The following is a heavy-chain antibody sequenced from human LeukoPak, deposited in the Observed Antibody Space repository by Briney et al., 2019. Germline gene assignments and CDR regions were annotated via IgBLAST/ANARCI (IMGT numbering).Heavy chain of an antibody. CDR3: ARKDYGDYSFDY. V-gene: IGHV4-61*08. Sequence: SETLSLTCTVSGGSFSSGGYYGGWIRQPPGRGLEWIGYIYYSGSTNYNPSLKSRVTISVDTSKNQFSLKLTSVTAADTAVYYCARKDYGDYSFDYWGQGTLVTVSS. J-gene: IGHJ4*02. CDR1: GGSFSSGGYY. D-gene: IGHD4-17*01. CDR2: IYYSGST.